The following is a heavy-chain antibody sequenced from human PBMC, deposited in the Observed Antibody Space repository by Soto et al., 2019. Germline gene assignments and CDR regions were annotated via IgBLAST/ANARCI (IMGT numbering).Heavy chain of an antibody. CDR2: IIPIFGTA. D-gene: IGHD6-6*01. CDR1: GGTFSSYA. CDR3: ALTGQLVPLDY. J-gene: IGHJ4*02. V-gene: IGHV1-69*13. Sequence: VASVKVSCKASGGTFSSYAISWVRQAPGQGLEWMGGIIPIFGTANYAQKFQGRVTITADESTSTAYMELSSLRSEDTAVYYCALTGQLVPLDYWGQGTLVTVSS.